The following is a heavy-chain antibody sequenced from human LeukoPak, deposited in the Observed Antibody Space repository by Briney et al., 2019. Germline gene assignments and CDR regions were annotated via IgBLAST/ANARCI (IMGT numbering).Heavy chain of an antibody. D-gene: IGHD2-2*01. CDR1: GYTFTGYY. Sequence: GASVKVSCKASGYTFTGYYINWVRQAPGQGLEWMGWNNPNSGGTNYPQKFQGRVTMTTDTSISTAYMELSSLRSDDTAVYYCARKSAVRKTSEFDYWGQGTLVTVSS. V-gene: IGHV1-2*02. CDR2: NNPNSGGT. CDR3: ARKSAVRKTSEFDY. J-gene: IGHJ4*02.